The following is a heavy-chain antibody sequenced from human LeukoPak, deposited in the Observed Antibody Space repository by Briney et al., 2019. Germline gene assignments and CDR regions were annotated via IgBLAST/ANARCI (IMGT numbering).Heavy chain of an antibody. CDR2: ISKNGGNT. D-gene: IGHD3-3*02. Sequence: PGGSLRLSCAASGFTLSSYAMHWVRQAPGKGLEYVSAISKNGGNTYYANSVKGRFSISRDNAKNSLYLRMDSLRAEDTALYYCARDRLGPSFSVSHFDLWGQGTLVTVSS. J-gene: IGHJ4*02. CDR1: GFTLSSYA. V-gene: IGHV3-64*01. CDR3: ARDRLGPSFSVSHFDL.